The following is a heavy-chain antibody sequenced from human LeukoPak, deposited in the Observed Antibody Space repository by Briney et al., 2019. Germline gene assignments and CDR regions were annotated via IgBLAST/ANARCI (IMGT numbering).Heavy chain of an antibody. Sequence: PSETLSPTCTVSGGSVSDLYWTWIRQSPGKGLEWLGYIYTSGTKYNPSLNGRVTVSVDTSKNQFSLRLTSVTAADTAVYYCAKHPTGARRESDYWGQGVLVTVSS. CDR3: AKHPTGARRESDY. CDR2: IYTSGT. D-gene: IGHD7-27*01. V-gene: IGHV4-4*08. J-gene: IGHJ4*02. CDR1: GGSVSDLY.